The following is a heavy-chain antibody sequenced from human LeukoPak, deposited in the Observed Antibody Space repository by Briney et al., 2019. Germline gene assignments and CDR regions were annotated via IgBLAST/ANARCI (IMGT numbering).Heavy chain of an antibody. CDR2: ISYDGSNK. CDR3: AKDRAADY. CDR1: GVTYSSYG. V-gene: IGHV3-30*18. J-gene: IGHJ4*02. Sequence: GGSLRLSCAASGVTYSSYGMHWVRQAPGKGLEWVAVISYDGSNKYYADSVKGRFTISRDNSKNTLYLQMNSLRAEDTAVYYCAKDRAADYWGQGTLVTVSS.